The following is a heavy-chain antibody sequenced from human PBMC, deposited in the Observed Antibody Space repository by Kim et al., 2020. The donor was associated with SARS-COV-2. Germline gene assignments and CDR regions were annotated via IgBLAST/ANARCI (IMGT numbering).Heavy chain of an antibody. J-gene: IGHJ4*02. CDR1: GFTFSSYS. CDR2: ISSSSSYI. D-gene: IGHD3-10*01. Sequence: GGSRRLSCAASGFTFSSYSMNWVRQAPGKGLEWVSSISSSSSYIYYADSVKGRFTISRDNAKNSLYLQMNSLRAEDTAVYYCARDVSVEYGSGSYYNSPAFDYWGQGTLVTVSS. CDR3: ARDVSVEYGSGSYYNSPAFDY. V-gene: IGHV3-21*01.